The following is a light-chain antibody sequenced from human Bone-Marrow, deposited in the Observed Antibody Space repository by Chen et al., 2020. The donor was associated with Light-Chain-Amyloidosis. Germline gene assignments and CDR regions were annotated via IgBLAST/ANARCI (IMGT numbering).Light chain of an antibody. Sequence: AIQMTQSPSSLSASVGDRVTITCRASRGIRNDVGWYQQKPGKAPKLLIYVASNLESGVPSRFSGSGSGTDCTLTISSLQPEDFATYYCLQDYSHPWTFGQGTKGEIK. J-gene: IGKJ1*01. CDR2: VAS. CDR1: RGIRND. V-gene: IGKV1-6*01. CDR3: LQDYSHPWT.